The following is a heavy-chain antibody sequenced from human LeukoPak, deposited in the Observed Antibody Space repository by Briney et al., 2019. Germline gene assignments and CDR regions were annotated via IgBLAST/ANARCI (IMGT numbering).Heavy chain of an antibody. J-gene: IGHJ4*02. CDR2: IYPGDSDT. Sequence: GASLKISCKGSGYSFTSYWIGWVRQMPGKGLEWMGIIYPGDSDTRYSPSFQGQVTISADKSISTAYLQWSSLKASDTAMYYCARPMSYDILTGYYAIDYWGQGTLVTVSS. CDR1: GYSFTSYW. V-gene: IGHV5-51*01. CDR3: ARPMSYDILTGYYAIDY. D-gene: IGHD3-9*01.